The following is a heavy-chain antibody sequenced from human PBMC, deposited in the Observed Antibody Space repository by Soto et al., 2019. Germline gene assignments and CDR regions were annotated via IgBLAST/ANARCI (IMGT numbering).Heavy chain of an antibody. CDR2: IIPIFGTA. D-gene: IGHD6-19*01. J-gene: IGHJ6*02. V-gene: IGHV1-69*13. Sequence: SVKVSCKASGGTFSSYAISWVRQAPGQGLEWMGGIIPIFGTANYAQKFQGRVTITADESTSTAYMELSSLRSEDTAVYYCARSRADYYYGMDVWGQGTTVTVSS. CDR1: GGTFSSYA. CDR3: ARSRADYYYGMDV.